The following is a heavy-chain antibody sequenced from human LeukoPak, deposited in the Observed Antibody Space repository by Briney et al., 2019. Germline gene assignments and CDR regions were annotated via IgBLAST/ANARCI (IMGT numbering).Heavy chain of an antibody. V-gene: IGHV4-59*01. J-gene: IGHJ4*02. Sequence: SETLSLTCTVSGGSINSYYWSWIRQPPGKGLEWIGYIYYSGSTNYNPSLKSRVTISVDTSKNQFSLKLSSVTAADTAVYYCARGRGSTVTNDYWGQGTLVTVSS. CDR1: GGSINSYY. CDR2: IYYSGST. D-gene: IGHD4-17*01. CDR3: ARGRGSTVTNDY.